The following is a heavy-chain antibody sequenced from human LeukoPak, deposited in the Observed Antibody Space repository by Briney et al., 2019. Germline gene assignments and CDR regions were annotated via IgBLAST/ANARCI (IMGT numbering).Heavy chain of an antibody. D-gene: IGHD6-19*01. CDR2: INHSGST. CDR1: GGSIRSSSYY. Sequence: KPSETLSLTCSVSGGSIRSSSYYWGWIRQPPGKGLEWIGEINHSGSTNYNPSLKSRVTISVDTSKNQFSLKLSSVTAADTAVYYCARAGFRSGLYYWGQGTLVTVSS. J-gene: IGHJ4*02. CDR3: ARAGFRSGLYY. V-gene: IGHV4-39*07.